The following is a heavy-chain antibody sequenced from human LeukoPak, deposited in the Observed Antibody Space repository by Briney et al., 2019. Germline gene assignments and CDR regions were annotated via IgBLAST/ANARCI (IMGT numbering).Heavy chain of an antibody. V-gene: IGHV3-7*03. D-gene: IGHD5-12*01. CDR2: INHNGNVN. CDR3: ARDSGYDFNGFDY. CDR1: GFTFSSYW. Sequence: GGSLRLSCAASGFTFSSYWMNWARQAPGKGLEWVASINHNGNVNYYVDSVKGRFTISRDNAKNSLYLQMSNLRAEDTAVYFCARDSGYDFNGFDYWGQGTLVTVSS. J-gene: IGHJ4*02.